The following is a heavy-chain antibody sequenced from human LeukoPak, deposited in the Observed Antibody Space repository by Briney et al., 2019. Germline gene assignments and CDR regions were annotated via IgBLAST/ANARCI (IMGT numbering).Heavy chain of an antibody. J-gene: IGHJ3*02. V-gene: IGHV1-69*04. CDR1: GYTFTDYY. CDR2: IIPIFGIA. D-gene: IGHD1-26*01. Sequence: SVKVSCKASGYTFTDYYMHWVRQAPGQGLEWMGRIIPIFGIANYAQKFQGRVTITADKSTSTAYMELSSLRSEDTAVYYCARDQVGATTRGAFDIWGQGTMVTVSS. CDR3: ARDQVGATTRGAFDI.